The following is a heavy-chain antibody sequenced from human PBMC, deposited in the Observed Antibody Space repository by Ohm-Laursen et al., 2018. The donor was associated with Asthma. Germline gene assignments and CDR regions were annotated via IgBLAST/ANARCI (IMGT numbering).Heavy chain of an antibody. Sequence: SLRLSCAATGFTFDDYAMHWVRQAPGKGLEWVSGISWNSGSIGYADSVKGRFTISRDNAKNSLYLQMNSLRAEDTALYYCAKDQSSGWYRNGMDVWGQGTTVTVSS. V-gene: IGHV3-9*01. CDR3: AKDQSSGWYRNGMDV. CDR2: ISWNSGSI. J-gene: IGHJ6*02. D-gene: IGHD6-19*01. CDR1: GFTFDDYA.